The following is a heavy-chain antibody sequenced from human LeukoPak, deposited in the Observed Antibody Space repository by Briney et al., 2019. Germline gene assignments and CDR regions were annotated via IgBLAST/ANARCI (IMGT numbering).Heavy chain of an antibody. CDR3: AKDNGYDILTGYYDY. D-gene: IGHD3-9*01. CDR2: INHNGNVN. Sequence: GGSLRLSCAASGFTFSSYWMNWARQAPGKGLEWVASINHNGNVNYYVDSVKGRFTISRDNAKNSLYLQMNSLRAEDTALYYCAKDNGYDILTGYYDYWGQGTLVTVSS. CDR1: GFTFSSYW. J-gene: IGHJ4*02. V-gene: IGHV3-7*03.